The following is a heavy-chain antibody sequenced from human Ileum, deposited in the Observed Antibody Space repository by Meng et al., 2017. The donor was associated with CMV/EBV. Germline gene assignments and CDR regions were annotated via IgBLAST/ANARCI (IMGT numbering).Heavy chain of an antibody. CDR3: ARGSSSWAFDY. D-gene: IGHD2-2*01. CDR2: VYSSGST. V-gene: IGHV4-4*07. Sequence: QAQLQAAGPGLGKPSGTLSLTCTVSGGSISGYYWSWIRQPATKGLEWIGRVYSSGSTDYNPSLQSRVTMSVDTSKNQFSLKLSSVTAADTAVYYCARGSSSWAFDYWGQGTLVTVSS. CDR1: GGSISGYY. J-gene: IGHJ4*02.